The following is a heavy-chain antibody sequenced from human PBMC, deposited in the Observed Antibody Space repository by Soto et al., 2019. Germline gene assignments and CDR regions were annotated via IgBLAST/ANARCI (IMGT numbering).Heavy chain of an antibody. CDR1: GYSFTSYW. CDR2: IYPGDSDT. V-gene: IGHV5-51*01. D-gene: IGHD3-3*01. CDR3: ARSAYYDFWSGFRPPDYYYYGMDV. Sequence: RESLKISCKGSGYSFTSYWIGWVRQMPGKGLEWMGIIYPGDSDTRYSPSFQGQVTISADKSISTAYLQWSSLKASNTAMYYCARSAYYDFWSGFRPPDYYYYGMDVWGQGTTVTVSS. J-gene: IGHJ6*02.